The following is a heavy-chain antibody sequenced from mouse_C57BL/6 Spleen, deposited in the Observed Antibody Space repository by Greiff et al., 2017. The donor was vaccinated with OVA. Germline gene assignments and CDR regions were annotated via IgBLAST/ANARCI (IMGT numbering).Heavy chain of an antibody. V-gene: IGHV1-81*01. Sequence: QVQLQQSGAELARPGASVKLSCKASGYTFTSYGIHWVKQRTGQGLEWIGEIYPRSGNTYYNEKFKGKATLTADKSSSTAYMELRSLTSEDSAVDFCARGMITPAWFAYGGQGNLVTVSA. J-gene: IGHJ3*01. CDR1: GYTFTSYG. CDR2: IYPRSGNT. CDR3: ARGMITPAWFAY. D-gene: IGHD2-4*01.